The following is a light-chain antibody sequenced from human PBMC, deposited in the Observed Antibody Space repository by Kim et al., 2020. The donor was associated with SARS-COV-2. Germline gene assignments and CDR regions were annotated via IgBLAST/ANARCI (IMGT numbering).Light chain of an antibody. V-gene: IGKV3-15*01. CDR3: QQYKNWPWT. J-gene: IGKJ1*01. Sequence: VSPGERVTLSCRASQSASTNVAWYQHKVGQAPRLLIDGASTRASGIPDRFSGSGSGTEFTLTISSLQSEDFATYYCQQYKNWPWTFGQGTKVDIK. CDR2: GAS. CDR1: QSASTN.